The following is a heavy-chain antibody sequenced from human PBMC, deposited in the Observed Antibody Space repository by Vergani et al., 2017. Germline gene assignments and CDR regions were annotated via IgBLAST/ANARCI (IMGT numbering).Heavy chain of an antibody. D-gene: IGHD6-6*01. CDR3: ARIHSSSWYDYYYYMDV. V-gene: IGHV2-26*01. Sequence: QVTLKESGPVLVKPTEILTLTCTVSGFSLSNARMGVSWIRQPPGKALEWLAHIFSNDEKSYSTSLKSRLTISKDTSKSQVVLTMTNMDPVDTATYYCARIHSSSWYDYYYYMDVWGKGTTVTVSS. CDR2: IFSNDEK. CDR1: GFSLSNARMG. J-gene: IGHJ6*03.